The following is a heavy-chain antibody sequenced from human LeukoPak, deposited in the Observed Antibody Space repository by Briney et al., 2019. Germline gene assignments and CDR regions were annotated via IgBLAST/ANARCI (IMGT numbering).Heavy chain of an antibody. Sequence: ASVKVSCKASGYTFTGYYMHWVRQAPGQGLEWMGWINPNSGGTNYAQKFQGRVTMTRDTSISTAYMELSRLRSDDTAVYYCGRDLNHFPMITFGGVMDYWGQGTLVTVSS. CDR3: GRDLNHFPMITFGGVMDY. CDR1: GYTFTGYY. V-gene: IGHV1-2*02. J-gene: IGHJ4*02. CDR2: INPNSGGT. D-gene: IGHD3-16*01.